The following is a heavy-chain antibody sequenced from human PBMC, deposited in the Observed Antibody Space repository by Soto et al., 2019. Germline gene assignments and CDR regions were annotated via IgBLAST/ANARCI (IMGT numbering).Heavy chain of an antibody. V-gene: IGHV4-59*01. CDR2: IYYSGST. Sequence: QVQLQESGPGLVKPSETLSLTCTVSGGSISSYYWSWIRKPPGKGLEWIGYIYYSGSTNYNPSLKSRVTISVDTPTNQFSLKLSSVTAADTAVYYCARVRDIAGNLFDPWGQGTLVTVSS. CDR1: GGSISSYY. D-gene: IGHD6-13*01. J-gene: IGHJ5*02. CDR3: ARVRDIAGNLFDP.